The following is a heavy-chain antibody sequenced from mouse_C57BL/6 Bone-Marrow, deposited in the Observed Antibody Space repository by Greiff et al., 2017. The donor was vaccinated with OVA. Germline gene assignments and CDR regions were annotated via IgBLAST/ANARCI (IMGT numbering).Heavy chain of an antibody. CDR1: GFTFSSYG. D-gene: IGHD1-1*01. CDR2: ISSGGSYT. CDR3: ARKGGSSSYYYAMDY. J-gene: IGHJ4*01. Sequence: EVQLVESGGDLVKPGGSLKLSCAASGFTFSSYGMSWVRQTPDKRLEWVATISSGGSYTYYPDSVKGRFTISRDNAKNTLYLQMSSLKSEDTAMYYCARKGGSSSYYYAMDYWGQGTSVTVSS. V-gene: IGHV5-6*01.